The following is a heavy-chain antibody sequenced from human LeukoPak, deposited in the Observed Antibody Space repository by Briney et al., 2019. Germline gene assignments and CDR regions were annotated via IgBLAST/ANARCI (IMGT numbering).Heavy chain of an antibody. J-gene: IGHJ4*02. CDR3: AKAGAVVVVAAKYFDY. Sequence: GGSLRLSCAASGFTFSSYAMHWVRQAPGKGLKWVAVISYDGSNKYYADSVKGRFTISRDNSKNTLYLQMNSLRAEDTAVYYCAKAGAVVVVAAKYFDYWGQGTLVTVSS. CDR1: GFTFSSYA. D-gene: IGHD2-15*01. V-gene: IGHV3-30*04. CDR2: ISYDGSNK.